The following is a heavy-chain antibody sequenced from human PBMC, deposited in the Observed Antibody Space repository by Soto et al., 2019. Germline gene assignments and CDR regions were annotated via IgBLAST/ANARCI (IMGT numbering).Heavy chain of an antibody. J-gene: IGHJ4*02. CDR2: IYYSGST. V-gene: IGHV4-59*08. Sequence: SETLSLTCTVSGGSISSYYWSWIRQPPGKGLDWIGYIYYSGSTSYNPSLKSRVTISVDTSKNQFSLKLSSVTAADTAVYYCARRWGDYFDYWGQGTLVTVLL. D-gene: IGHD3-16*01. CDR3: ARRWGDYFDY. CDR1: GGSISSYY.